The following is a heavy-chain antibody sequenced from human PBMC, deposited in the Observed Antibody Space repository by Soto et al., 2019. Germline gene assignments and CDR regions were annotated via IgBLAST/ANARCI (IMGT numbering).Heavy chain of an antibody. CDR1: GFTFSSYA. J-gene: IGHJ6*03. CDR2: ISGSGGST. CDR3: AKANYGSGSIAHYYYYYMDV. V-gene: IGHV3-23*01. Sequence: GGSLRLSCAASGFTFSSYAMSWVRQAPGKGLEWVSAISGSGGSTYYADSVKGRFTISRDNSKNTLYLQMNSLRAEDTAVYYGAKANYGSGSIAHYYYYYMDVWGKGTTVTVSS. D-gene: IGHD3-10*01.